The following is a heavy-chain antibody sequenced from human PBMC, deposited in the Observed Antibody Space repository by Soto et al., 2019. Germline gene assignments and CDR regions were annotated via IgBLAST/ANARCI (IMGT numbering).Heavy chain of an antibody. D-gene: IGHD1-1*01. CDR1: GYSFNRHW. CDR3: ARRISWYYFDS. V-gene: IGHV5-51*01. CDR2: IFPDDSDI. Sequence: PGESLKISCKASGYSFNRHWIGWVRQMPGQGLEWMGVIFPDDSDIRHSPAFRGQVTISADKSINTVYLQYTGLKASDTATYYCARRISWYYFDSWGQGTPVTVSS. J-gene: IGHJ4*02.